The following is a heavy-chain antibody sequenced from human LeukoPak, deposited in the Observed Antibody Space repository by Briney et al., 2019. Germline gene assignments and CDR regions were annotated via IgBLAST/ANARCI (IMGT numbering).Heavy chain of an antibody. CDR3: ARGYYYDSSVDKY. CDR1: GFTFDDYA. V-gene: IGHV3-69-1*01. CDR2: ISSSSYI. J-gene: IGHJ4*02. D-gene: IGHD3-22*01. Sequence: GGSLRLSCAASGFTFDDYAMHWARQAPGKGLEWVSSISSSSYIDYADSVKGRFTISRDNAKNSLYLQMNSLRVEDTAVYYCARGYYYDSSVDKYWGQGTLVTVSS.